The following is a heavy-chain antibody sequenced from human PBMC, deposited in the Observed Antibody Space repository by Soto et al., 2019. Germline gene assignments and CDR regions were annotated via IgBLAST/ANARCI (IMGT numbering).Heavy chain of an antibody. V-gene: IGHV4-4*07. CDR1: GGSISSYD. CDR2: IYTSGST. CDR3: ATERGPYYDFWSGYSEGGYFNY. D-gene: IGHD3-3*01. Sequence: QVQLQESGPGLVKPSETLSLTCTVSGGSISSYDWSWIRQPAGKGLEWIGRIYTSGSTNYNPSVKSRVTMSVDTSKNQLSLKLNSVTAADTAMYYCATERGPYYDFWSGYSEGGYFNYWGQGTLVTVSS. J-gene: IGHJ4*02.